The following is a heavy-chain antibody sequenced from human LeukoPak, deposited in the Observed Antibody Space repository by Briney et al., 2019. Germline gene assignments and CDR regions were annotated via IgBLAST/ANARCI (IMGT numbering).Heavy chain of an antibody. V-gene: IGHV3-11*04. D-gene: IGHD3-16*02. J-gene: IGHJ4*02. CDR3: ARDRSYYDYVWGSYRGFDY. CDR2: ISSSGSNM. CDR1: GFTFSDYY. Sequence: GGSLRLSCAASGFTFSDYYMSWIRQAPGKGLEWVSYISSSGSNMYYADSVKGRFTISRDNAKNSLYLQMNSLRAEDTAVYYCARDRSYYDYVWGSYRGFDYWGQGTLVTVSS.